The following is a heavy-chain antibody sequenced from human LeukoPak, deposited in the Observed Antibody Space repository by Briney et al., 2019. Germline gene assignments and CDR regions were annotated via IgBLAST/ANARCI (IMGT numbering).Heavy chain of an antibody. Sequence: SETLSLTCTVSGGSISSGSYYWSWIRQPPGKGLEWSGEINHSGSTNYNPSLKSRVTISVDTSKNQFSLKLSSVTAADTAVYYCARGQRVAARPSSFWGQGTLVTVSS. CDR2: INHSGST. V-gene: IGHV4-39*07. D-gene: IGHD6-6*01. CDR1: GGSISSGSYY. CDR3: ARGQRVAARPSSF. J-gene: IGHJ4*02.